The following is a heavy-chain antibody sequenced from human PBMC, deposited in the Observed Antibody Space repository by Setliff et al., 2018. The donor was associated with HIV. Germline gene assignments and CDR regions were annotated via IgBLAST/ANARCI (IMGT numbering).Heavy chain of an antibody. D-gene: IGHD4-17*01. CDR1: GYSFIDYG. Sequence: ASVKVSCKASGYSFIDYGINWVRQAPGQGLEWMGWINTQTGSPTYAQAFTGRFVFSVDTSVTTAYLQISGLKADDTAVYYCARALYGEYGGDLNWLDPWGQGTLVTVSS. J-gene: IGHJ5*02. CDR2: INTQTGSP. CDR3: ARALYGEYGGDLNWLDP. V-gene: IGHV7-4-1*02.